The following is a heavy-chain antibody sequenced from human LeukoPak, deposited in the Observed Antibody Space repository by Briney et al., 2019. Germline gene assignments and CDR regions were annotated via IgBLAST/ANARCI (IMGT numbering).Heavy chain of an antibody. J-gene: IGHJ6*02. V-gene: IGHV3-30*18. CDR3: AKDDPMDV. CDR1: GFTFSSYG. Sequence: GGSLRLSCAASGFTFSSYGMHWVRQAPGKGLEWVAVISYDGSNKYYADSVKGRFTISRDNSKNTLNLQMNSLRAEDTAVYYCAKDDPMDVWGQGTTVTVSS. CDR2: ISYDGSNK.